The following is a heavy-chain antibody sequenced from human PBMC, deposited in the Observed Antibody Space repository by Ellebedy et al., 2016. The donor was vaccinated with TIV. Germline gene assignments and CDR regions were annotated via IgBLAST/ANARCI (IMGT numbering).Heavy chain of an antibody. CDR3: ARRGGYGSGSIN. V-gene: IGHV3-30*03. Sequence: GESLKISCAASGFTFSSCGMHWVRQAPGKGLEWVAVISYDGSNKYYADSVKGRFTISRDSAKNTVYLQMDSLRDEDTAVYYCARRGGYGSGSINWGQGTLVTVSS. J-gene: IGHJ4*02. CDR2: ISYDGSNK. CDR1: GFTFSSCG. D-gene: IGHD3-10*01.